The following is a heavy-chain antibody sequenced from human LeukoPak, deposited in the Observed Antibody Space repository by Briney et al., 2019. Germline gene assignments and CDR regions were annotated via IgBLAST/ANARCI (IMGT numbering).Heavy chain of an antibody. V-gene: IGHV3-48*03. CDR2: ISSSGSTI. D-gene: IGHD5-12*01. CDR1: GFDLGHYE. CDR3: ARESRGRFDP. Sequence: PGGSLRLSCAASGFDLGHYEVNWVRQAPGKGLEWVSYISSSGSTIYYADSVKGRFTISRDNAKNSLYLQMNSLRAEDTAVYYCARESRGRFDPWGQGTLVTVSS. J-gene: IGHJ5*02.